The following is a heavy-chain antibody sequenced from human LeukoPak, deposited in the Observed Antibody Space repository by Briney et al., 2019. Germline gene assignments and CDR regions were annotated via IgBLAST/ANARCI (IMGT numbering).Heavy chain of an antibody. V-gene: IGHV3-20*04. CDR3: ASSSWYGDAFDI. CDR1: GFTFDDYG. D-gene: IGHD6-13*01. J-gene: IGHJ3*02. CDR2: INWNGGST. Sequence: GGSLRLSCAASGFTFDDYGMSWVRQAPGKGREWVSGINWNGGSTGYADSVKGRFTISRDNAKNSLYLQMNSLRAEDTALYYCASSSWYGDAFDIWGQGTMVTVSS.